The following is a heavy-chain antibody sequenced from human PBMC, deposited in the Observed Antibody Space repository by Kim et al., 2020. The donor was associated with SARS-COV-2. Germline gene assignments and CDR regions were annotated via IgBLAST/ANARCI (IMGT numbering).Heavy chain of an antibody. V-gene: IGHV3-30*04. CDR2: ISYDGSNK. CDR1: GFTFSSYA. CDR3: ARGEEDWFDP. Sequence: GGSLRLSCAASGFTFSSYAMHWVRQAPGKGLEWVAVISYDGSNKYYADSVKGRFTISRDNSKNTLYLQMNSLRAEDTAVYYCARGEEDWFDPWGQGTLVTVSS. J-gene: IGHJ5*02.